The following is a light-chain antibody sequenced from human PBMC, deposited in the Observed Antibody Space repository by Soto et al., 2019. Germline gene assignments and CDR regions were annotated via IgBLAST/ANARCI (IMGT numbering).Light chain of an antibody. Sequence: DIQMTQSPSTLSGSVGDRVTITCRASQTISSWLAWYQQKPGKAPKLLIYDASSLESGVPSRSSGSGSGTDFTLTISSLQPDDFATYYCQQYNSYSWAFGQGTKVDIK. V-gene: IGKV1-5*01. CDR3: QQYNSYSWA. CDR2: DAS. CDR1: QTISSW. J-gene: IGKJ1*01.